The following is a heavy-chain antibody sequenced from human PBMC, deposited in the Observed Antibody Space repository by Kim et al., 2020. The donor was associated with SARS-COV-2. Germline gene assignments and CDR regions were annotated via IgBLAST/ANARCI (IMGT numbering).Heavy chain of an antibody. CDR2: ITGGGGST. Sequence: GGSLRLSCAASGFTFSNYAMNWVRQAPGKGLEWVSGITGGGGSTYYADSVKGRFTISRDSSKNTLYLQMNSLRVEDTAVYYCAKGGEVYSSGWYYFDYSG. J-gene: IGHJ4*01. CDR1: GFTFSNYA. CDR3: AKGGEVYSSGWYYFDY. V-gene: IGHV3-23*01. D-gene: IGHD6-19*01.